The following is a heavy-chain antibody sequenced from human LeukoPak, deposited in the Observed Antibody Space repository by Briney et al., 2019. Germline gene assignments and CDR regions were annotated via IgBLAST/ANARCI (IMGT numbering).Heavy chain of an antibody. J-gene: IGHJ3*02. CDR3: VRGYYYDSSGYWVRAFDI. V-gene: IGHV4-30-2*01. Sequence: SQTLSLTCAVSGGSISSGGYSWSWIRQPPGKGLEWIGYKYHSETTHYNPSLKSRVTISVDRSKSQFSLKLSSVTAADTAVYYCVRGYYYDSSGYWVRAFDIWGQGTMVTVSS. CDR2: KYHSETT. D-gene: IGHD3-22*01. CDR1: GGSISSGGYS.